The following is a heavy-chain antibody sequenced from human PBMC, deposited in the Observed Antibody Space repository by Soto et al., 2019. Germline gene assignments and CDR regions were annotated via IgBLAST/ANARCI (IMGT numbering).Heavy chain of an antibody. CDR1: GGSISGGGYS. J-gene: IGHJ5*02. V-gene: IGHV4-30-2*01. Sequence: SETLALTCAVSGGSISGGGYSGTWVPQPQGKGLEWIGEIFQSGSTNYTPSLESRVTISVDKSKNQFSLTLTCVTAADTAVYFCARGRGRYSSGWSWFDPWGQGILVTVSS. CDR2: IFQSGST. CDR3: ARGRGRYSSGWSWFDP. D-gene: IGHD6-19*01.